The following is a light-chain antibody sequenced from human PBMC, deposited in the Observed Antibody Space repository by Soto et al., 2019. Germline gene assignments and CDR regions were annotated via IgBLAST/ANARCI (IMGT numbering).Light chain of an antibody. CDR2: DVS. CDR3: GSYTTSSNYV. Sequence: QSVLTQPASVSGSPGQSITISCTGTSSDVGAYNYVSWYQQHPGKAPKLMIYDVSHRPSGVSHRFSGSKSGNTASPTISGLQAEDEADYYCGSYTTSSNYVFGTGTKSPS. V-gene: IGLV2-14*01. CDR1: SSDVGAYNY. J-gene: IGLJ1*01.